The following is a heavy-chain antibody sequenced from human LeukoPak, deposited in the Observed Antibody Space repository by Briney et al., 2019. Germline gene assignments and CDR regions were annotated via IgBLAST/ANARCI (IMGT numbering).Heavy chain of an antibody. J-gene: IGHJ4*02. CDR1: GFTVSSNY. CDR3: ARGLVGAYFDF. CDR2: IYSGGTT. Sequence: GGSLRLSCAASGFTVSSNYMNWVRQAPGKRLEWVSVIYSGGTTYYADSVKGRFTISRDNSKNTLYLQMNSLRAEDTAVYYCARGLVGAYFDFWGQGTLVTVSS. V-gene: IGHV3-53*01. D-gene: IGHD1-26*01.